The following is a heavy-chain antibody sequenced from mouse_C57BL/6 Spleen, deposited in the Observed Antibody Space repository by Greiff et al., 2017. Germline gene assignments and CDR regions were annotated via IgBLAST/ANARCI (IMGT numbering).Heavy chain of an antibody. V-gene: IGHV1-80*01. D-gene: IGHD3-2*02. Sequence: QVQLQQSGAELVKPGASVKISCKASGYAFSSYWMNWVKQRPGKGLEWIGQIYPGDGETNYNGKFKGKATLTADKSSSTAYMQLSSLTSEDSAVYFCARFGDSSGYAWFAYWGQGTLVTVSA. CDR2: IYPGDGET. J-gene: IGHJ3*01. CDR1: GYAFSSYW. CDR3: ARFGDSSGYAWFAY.